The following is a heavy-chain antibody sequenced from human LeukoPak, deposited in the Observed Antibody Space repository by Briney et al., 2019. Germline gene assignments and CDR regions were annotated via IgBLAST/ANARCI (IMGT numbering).Heavy chain of an antibody. V-gene: IGHV4-38-2*02. CDR1: GYSISSGYY. J-gene: IGHJ3*01. D-gene: IGHD2-15*01. Sequence: SETLSLTCAVSGYSISSGYYWGWIRQPPGKGLEWIGYIYYSGDTYYNPLLESRVTISVDTSRTQFSLKLSSVTAADTAVYYCARDRGGHSGGSSDDAFDVWGQGTVVTVSS. CDR3: ARDRGGHSGGSSDDAFDV. CDR2: IYYSGDT.